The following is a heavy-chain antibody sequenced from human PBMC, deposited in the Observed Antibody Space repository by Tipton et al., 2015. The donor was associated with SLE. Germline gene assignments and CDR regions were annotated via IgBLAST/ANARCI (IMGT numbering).Heavy chain of an antibody. Sequence: QLVQSGAEVKKPGSSVKVSCKASGGTFGSYAISWVRQAPGQGLEWMGGIIPIFGTATYAQKFQGRVTITTDESTSTAYMELSSLRSEDTAVYYCARETGEGWFDPWGQGTLVTVSS. J-gene: IGHJ5*02. V-gene: IGHV1-69*01. CDR1: GGTFGSYA. CDR2: IIPIFGTA. CDR3: ARETGEGWFDP. D-gene: IGHD7-27*01.